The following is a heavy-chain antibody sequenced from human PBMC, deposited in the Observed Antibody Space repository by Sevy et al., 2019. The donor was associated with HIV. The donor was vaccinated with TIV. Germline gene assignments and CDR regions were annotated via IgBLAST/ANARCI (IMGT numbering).Heavy chain of an antibody. CDR2: VYYTGGT. J-gene: IGHJ3*02. CDR3: ARRNDFDI. Sequence: ETRSLTCTVSGGSINSDHWNWIRQPPGKGLEWIGYVYYTGGTNYNPSLKNRVTISVDRTKNQFSLKLTSVTAADTAVYYCARRNDFDIWGQGTMVTVSS. CDR1: GGSINSDH. V-gene: IGHV4-59*08.